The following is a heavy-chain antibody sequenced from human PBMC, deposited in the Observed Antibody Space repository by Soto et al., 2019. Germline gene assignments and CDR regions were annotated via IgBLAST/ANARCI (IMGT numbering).Heavy chain of an antibody. Sequence: GGSLRLSCAASGFTFSSYAMHWVRQAPGKGLEWVAVISYDGSNKYYADSVKGRFTISRDNSKNTLYLQMNSLRAEDTAVYYCAREYSSSGSYYYYGMDVWGQGTTVTVSS. V-gene: IGHV3-30-3*01. J-gene: IGHJ6*02. D-gene: IGHD6-6*01. CDR1: GFTFSSYA. CDR3: AREYSSSGSYYYYGMDV. CDR2: ISYDGSNK.